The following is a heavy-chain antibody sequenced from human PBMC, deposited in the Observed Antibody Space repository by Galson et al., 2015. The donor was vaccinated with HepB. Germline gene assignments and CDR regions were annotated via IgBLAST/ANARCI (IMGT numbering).Heavy chain of an antibody. V-gene: IGHV3-23*01. Sequence: SLRLSCAASGFTFSSYAMTWVRQAPGKGLEWVSGISGSGAGTYYADSVKGRFTISRDNSKHTLHLEMNSLRGEDTAVYYCAKGRDVVVIVAAYDYWGQGTLVTVSS. CDR1: GFTFSSYA. CDR3: AKGRDVVVIVAAYDY. D-gene: IGHD2-15*01. CDR2: ISGSGAGT. J-gene: IGHJ4*02.